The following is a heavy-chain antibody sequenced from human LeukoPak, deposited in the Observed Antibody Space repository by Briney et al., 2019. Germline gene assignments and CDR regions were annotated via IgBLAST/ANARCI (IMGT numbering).Heavy chain of an antibody. CDR1: GFTFSSYG. D-gene: IGHD6-13*01. CDR3: AKDRIRIAAAGANWFDP. CDR2: ISYDGSNK. V-gene: IGHV3-30*18. J-gene: IGHJ5*02. Sequence: GSLRLSCAASGFTFSSYGMHWVRQAPGKGLEWVAVISYDGSNKYHADSVKGRFTISRDNSKNTLYLQMNSLRAEDTAVYYCAKDRIRIAAAGANWFDPWGQGTLVTVSS.